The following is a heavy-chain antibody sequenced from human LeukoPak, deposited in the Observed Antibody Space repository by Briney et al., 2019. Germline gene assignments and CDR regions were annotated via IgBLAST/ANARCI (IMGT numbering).Heavy chain of an antibody. J-gene: IGHJ5*02. CDR3: ARIGDAAGLLGRFDP. V-gene: IGHV1-18*01. D-gene: IGHD6-13*01. Sequence: ASVKVSCKASGYTFTSYGISWVRQAPGQGLEWMGWISAYNGNRNYAQKLQGRVTMTTDTSTSTAYMELRSLRSDDTAVYYCARIGDAAGLLGRFDPWGQGTLVTVSS. CDR1: GYTFTSYG. CDR2: ISAYNGNR.